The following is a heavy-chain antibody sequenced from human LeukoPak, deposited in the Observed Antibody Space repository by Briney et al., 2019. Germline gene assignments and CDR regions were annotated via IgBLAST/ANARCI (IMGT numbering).Heavy chain of an antibody. CDR1: GYSFTSYW. J-gene: IGHJ6*02. V-gene: IGHV5-51*01. CDR3: ARRGGVPAARYYYYYGMDV. CDR2: IYPGDSDT. D-gene: IGHD2-2*01. Sequence: GESLTISCKGSGYSFTSYWIGWVRQMPGKGLEWMGIIYPGDSDTRYSPSFQGQVTISADKSISTAYLQWSSLKASDTAMYYCARRGGVPAARYYYYYGMDVWGQGTTVAVSS.